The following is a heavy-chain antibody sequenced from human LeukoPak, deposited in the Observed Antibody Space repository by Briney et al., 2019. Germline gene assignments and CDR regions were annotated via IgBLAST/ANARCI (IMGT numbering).Heavy chain of an antibody. CDR1: GVTISSYA. CDR2: ISGAGNYI. CDR3: AKGRSFSRSYFDY. Sequence: GGSLRLYCEVSGVTISSYAMGWVRQAPGKGLEWVSDISGAGNYIYYADAVKGRFTISRDNSKNTVYLQMNSLRAEDTAIYYCAKGRSFSRSYFDYWGQGALVTVSS. J-gene: IGHJ4*02. V-gene: IGHV3-23*01.